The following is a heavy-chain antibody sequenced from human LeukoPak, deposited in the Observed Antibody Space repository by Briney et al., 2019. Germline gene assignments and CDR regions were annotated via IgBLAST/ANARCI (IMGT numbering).Heavy chain of an antibody. D-gene: IGHD3-22*01. CDR2: ISSDGNTK. Sequence: TGGSLRLSCAASGFTFSSYGMHWVRQAPGKGLEWVAVISSDGNTKNYVDSVKGRFTFSRDNSKNTLYLQMNSLRAEDTAVYYCAKGNDIGGYYYPHFDYWGQGTLVTVSS. V-gene: IGHV3-30*18. CDR3: AKGNDIGGYYYPHFDY. CDR1: GFTFSSYG. J-gene: IGHJ4*02.